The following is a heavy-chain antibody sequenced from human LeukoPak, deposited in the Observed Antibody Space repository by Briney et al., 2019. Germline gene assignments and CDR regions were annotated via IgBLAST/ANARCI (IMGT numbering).Heavy chain of an antibody. CDR2: ISYDGSNK. J-gene: IGHJ4*02. CDR1: GFTLSSCG. Sequence: GGSLRLSCAASGFTLSSCGTHWVRQAPGKGLEWVAVISYDGSNKYYADFAKGRFTISRDNAKNTLYLQMNSLRAEDTAVYYCAPRNTWFDWGQGTLVTVSS. D-gene: IGHD1-14*01. V-gene: IGHV3-30*03. CDR3: APRNTWFD.